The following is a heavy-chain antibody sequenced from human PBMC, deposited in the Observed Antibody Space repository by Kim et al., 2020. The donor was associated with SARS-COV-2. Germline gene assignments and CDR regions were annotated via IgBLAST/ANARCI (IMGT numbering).Heavy chain of an antibody. CDR3: ARGLLGYSYEYGMDV. D-gene: IGHD5-18*01. V-gene: IGHV3-66*02. Sequence: GGSLRLSCAASGFTVSSNYMSWVRQAPGKGLEWVSVVYSGGSTYYSDSVKGRCTISRDNSKNTLYLQMNSLRAEDTAVYYCARGLLGYSYEYGMDVWGQGTPVTVSS. J-gene: IGHJ6*02. CDR1: GFTVSSNY. CDR2: VYSGGST.